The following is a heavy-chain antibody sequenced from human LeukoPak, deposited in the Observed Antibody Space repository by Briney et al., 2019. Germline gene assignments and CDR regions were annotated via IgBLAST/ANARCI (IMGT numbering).Heavy chain of an antibody. D-gene: IGHD5-24*01. CDR1: GYIFTGYY. J-gene: IGHJ4*02. V-gene: IGHV1-2*02. Sequence: ASVKVSCKASGYIFTGYYMHWVRQAPGQGLEWMGWIYPNSGGTKYAQKFQGRVTMTRDTSISTAYMELSRLGSDDTALYYCASQQLQWRESYYFDDWGQGTLVTVSS. CDR2: IYPNSGGT. CDR3: ASQQLQWRESYYFDD.